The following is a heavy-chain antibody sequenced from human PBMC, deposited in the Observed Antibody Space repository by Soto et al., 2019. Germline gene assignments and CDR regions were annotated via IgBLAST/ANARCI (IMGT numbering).Heavy chain of an antibody. CDR2: MNPNSGNT. CDR1: GYSFTSYD. V-gene: IGHV1-8*01. J-gene: IGHJ2*01. Sequence: QVQLVQSGAEVKKPGASVKVSCKASGYSFTSYDINWVRQATGQGLEWMGWMNPNSGNTGYAQKFQGRVTMTRNAFISTAYMELASLRSEDASVYYCAIDKAGYFDLWGRGTLVTVSS. CDR3: AIDKAGYFDL.